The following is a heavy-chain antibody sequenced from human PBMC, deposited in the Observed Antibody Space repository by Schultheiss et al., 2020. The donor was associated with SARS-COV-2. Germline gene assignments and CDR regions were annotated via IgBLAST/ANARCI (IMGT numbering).Heavy chain of an antibody. Sequence: ASVKVSCKASGGTFSSYAISWVRQAPGQGLEWMGWINPNSGGTNYAQKLQGRVTMTTDTSTSTAYMELRSLRSDDTAVYYCARAEVRWLLLLDAFDIWGQGTMVTVSS. J-gene: IGHJ3*02. CDR2: INPNSGGT. D-gene: IGHD3-22*01. V-gene: IGHV1-18*01. CDR1: GGTFSSYA. CDR3: ARAEVRWLLLLDAFDI.